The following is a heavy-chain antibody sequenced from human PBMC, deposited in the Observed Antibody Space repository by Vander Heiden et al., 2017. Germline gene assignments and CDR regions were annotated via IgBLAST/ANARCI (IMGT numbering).Heavy chain of an antibody. CDR2: IYTDGSNY. CDR3: AGQGDFWSGFPYGMDV. CDR1: GYTFTDSW. D-gene: IGHD3-3*01. J-gene: IGHJ6*02. Sequence: EVQLVQSVAEVEKPGGSPEMSCKNFGYTFTDSWIGWVRKRPGKGRVWWVIIYTDGSNYKYSPSFEDQVSLSAGKTISTAYLKWSSLMASDTGIYYCAGQGDFWSGFPYGMDVWGQGTTVTVSS. V-gene: IGHV5-51*01.